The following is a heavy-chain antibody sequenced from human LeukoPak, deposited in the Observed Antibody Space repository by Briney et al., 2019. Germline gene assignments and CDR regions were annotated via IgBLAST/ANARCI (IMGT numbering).Heavy chain of an antibody. J-gene: IGHJ4*02. CDR2: ISGSGGST. D-gene: IGHD5-18*01. V-gene: IGHV3-23*01. CDR3: AKDRPRGYVDPFDY. Sequence: LXLSXXXXGFTXXNFAMSWVRQAPGKGLEWVSGISGSGGSTYYADSVKGRFTISRHNSNNTLYLQINSLRPEDTAVYYCAKDRPRGYVDPFDYWGQGTLVTVSS. CDR1: GFTXXNFA.